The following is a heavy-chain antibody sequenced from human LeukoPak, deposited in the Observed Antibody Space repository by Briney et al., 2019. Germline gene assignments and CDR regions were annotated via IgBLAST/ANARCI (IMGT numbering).Heavy chain of an antibody. CDR1: GGSISGDH. CDR3: ARRNDFDI. V-gene: IGHV4-59*08. Sequence: SETLSLTCTVSGGSISGDHWNWIRQPPGKGLEWIGNIYYSGNTNHNPSLKSRVTISVDTSKNQFSLKLSSVTAADTAVYYCARRNDFDIWGQGTMVTVSS. J-gene: IGHJ3*02. CDR2: IYYSGNT.